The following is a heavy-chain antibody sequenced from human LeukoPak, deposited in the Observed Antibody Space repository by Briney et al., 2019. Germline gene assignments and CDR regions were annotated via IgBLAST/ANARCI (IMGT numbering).Heavy chain of an antibody. CDR2: ISSSSSNI. CDR1: GFPLSSYS. V-gene: IGHV3-48*01. CDR3: VRVKGTYFDY. J-gene: IGHJ4*02. D-gene: IGHD1-1*01. Sequence: PGGPLRLSCTASGFPLSSYSINWVRQAPGKGLEWISYISSSSSNIYYLDSVQGRLTVSRDNERNSLFLQIDSPRAEDTAVYYCVRVKGTYFDYWGQGSLVTVSS.